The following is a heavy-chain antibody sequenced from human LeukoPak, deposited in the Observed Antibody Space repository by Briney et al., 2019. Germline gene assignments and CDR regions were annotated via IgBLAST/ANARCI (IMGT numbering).Heavy chain of an antibody. CDR2: IAYNGNT. CDR3: ARAGTSGWYGEY. Sequence: SETLSLTCTVSGGSISRFYWNWVRQPPGKGLEWIWYIAYNGNTNYSPSLKSRVTTSVDTSKNQFSLKLISVTAADTAVYYCARAGTSGWYGEYWGQGILVTVSS. J-gene: IGHJ4*02. CDR1: GGSISRFY. V-gene: IGHV4-59*01. D-gene: IGHD6-19*01.